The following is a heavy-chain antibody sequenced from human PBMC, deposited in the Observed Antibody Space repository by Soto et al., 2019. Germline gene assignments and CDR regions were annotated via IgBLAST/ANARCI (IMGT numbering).Heavy chain of an antibody. V-gene: IGHV3-23*01. J-gene: IGHJ5*02. Sequence: EAQLLESGGGLAQPGGSLRLSCVASGFTFSNYAMTWLRQTPGKALEWVSSIRGSGGPTYYADSVKGRFTISRDDSENTVVLQMTSLRVEDTAVYYCAKDLRLRLGEFGHWGQGTLVSVSS. CDR3: AKDLRLRLGEFGH. D-gene: IGHD3-16*01. CDR1: GFTFSNYA. CDR2: IRGSGGPT.